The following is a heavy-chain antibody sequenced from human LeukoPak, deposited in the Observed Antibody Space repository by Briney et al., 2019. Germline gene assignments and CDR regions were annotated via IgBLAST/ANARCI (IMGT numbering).Heavy chain of an antibody. Sequence: PGGSLRLSCAASRFSFSAYPMGWVRRAPGKGLEWVSTISGSGGSTYYADSVKGRFTISRDNSKNTLYLQMNSLRAEDTAVYYCAKALGVRGVFDYWGQGTLVTVSS. CDR3: AKALGVRGVFDY. V-gene: IGHV3-23*01. J-gene: IGHJ4*02. CDR2: ISGSGGST. D-gene: IGHD3-10*01. CDR1: RFSFSAYP.